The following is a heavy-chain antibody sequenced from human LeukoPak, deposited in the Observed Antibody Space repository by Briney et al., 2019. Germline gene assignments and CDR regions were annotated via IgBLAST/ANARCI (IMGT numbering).Heavy chain of an antibody. J-gene: IGHJ4*02. CDR2: ISGRGGST. D-gene: IGHD6-19*01. CDR1: GFSFSSYA. Sequence: PGGSLRLSCAASGFSFSSYAMSWVRQAPGKGLEWVSAISGRGGSTYYADSVKGRFTISRDNSKNTLYLQMNSLRAEDTAVYYCAKDRGSGWPQFDYWGQGTLVTVSS. V-gene: IGHV3-23*01. CDR3: AKDRGSGWPQFDY.